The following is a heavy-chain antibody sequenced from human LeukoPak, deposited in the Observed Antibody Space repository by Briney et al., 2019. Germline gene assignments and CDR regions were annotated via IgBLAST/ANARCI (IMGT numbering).Heavy chain of an antibody. D-gene: IGHD2-2*01. Sequence: GGSLRLSCAASGFTVSSNYMSWVRQAPGKGLEWVSVIYSGGSTYYADSVKGRFTISRDNSKNTLYLQMNSLRAEDTAVYYCASPSCSSTSCHELVPNYWGQGTLVTVSS. V-gene: IGHV3-53*01. CDR3: ASPSCSSTSCHELVPNY. CDR1: GFTVSSNY. CDR2: IYSGGST. J-gene: IGHJ4*02.